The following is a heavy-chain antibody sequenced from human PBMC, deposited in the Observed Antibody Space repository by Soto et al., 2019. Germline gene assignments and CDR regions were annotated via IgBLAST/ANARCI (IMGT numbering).Heavy chain of an antibody. CDR1: GFIFSDSA. CDR3: TTGITALTPG. D-gene: IGHD1-7*01. J-gene: IGHJ4*02. Sequence: GSLRLSCEASGFIFSDSAMHWVRQASGKGLEWIGRIRSKANNYATVYTASVEGRFTISRDDSKNTVYLQMNSLKTEDTAVYYCTTGITALTPGWGQGTLVTVSS. V-gene: IGHV3-73*01. CDR2: IRSKANNYAT.